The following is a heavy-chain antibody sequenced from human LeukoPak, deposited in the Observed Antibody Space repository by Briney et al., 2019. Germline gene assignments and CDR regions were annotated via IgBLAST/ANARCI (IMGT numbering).Heavy chain of an antibody. J-gene: IGHJ4*02. CDR1: GFTFSDYY. CDR3: AIKLLGGGWYVFDS. V-gene: IGHV3-11*04. CDR2: ISSSGDTI. Sequence: GGSLRLSCVASGFTFSDYYMSWIRQAPGKGLEWVSYISSSGDTIYNADSVKGRFTISRDNAKNSLYLQMNSLRAEDTAMYYCAIKLLGGGWYVFDSWGQGTLVTVS. D-gene: IGHD6-19*01.